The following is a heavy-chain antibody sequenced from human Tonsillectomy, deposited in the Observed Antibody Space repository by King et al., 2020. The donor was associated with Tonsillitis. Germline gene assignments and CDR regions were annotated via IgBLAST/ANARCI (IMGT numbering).Heavy chain of an antibody. CDR3: TTDPPYGDYVLDY. CDR2: IKSKTDGGTT. J-gene: IGHJ4*02. D-gene: IGHD4-17*01. Sequence: VQLVESGGGLVKPGGSLRLSCAASGFTFSNAWMSWVRQAPGKGLEWVGRIKSKTDGGTTDYAAPVKGRFTISRDDSKNTLYLQMNSLKTEDTAVYYCTTDPPYGDYVLDYWGQGTLVTVSS. CDR1: GFTFSNAW. V-gene: IGHV3-15*01.